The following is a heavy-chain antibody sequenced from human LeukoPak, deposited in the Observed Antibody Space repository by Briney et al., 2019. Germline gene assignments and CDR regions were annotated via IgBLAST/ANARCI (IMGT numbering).Heavy chain of an antibody. D-gene: IGHD6-6*01. CDR1: GYTFTGYY. Sequence: ASVKVSCKAFGYTFTGYYMHWVRQAPGQGLEWMGWINPNSGGTNYAQKFQGRVTMTRDTSISTAYMELSRLRSDDTAVYYCARGAGMAARPFDYWGQGTLVTVSS. J-gene: IGHJ4*02. CDR3: ARGAGMAARPFDY. CDR2: INPNSGGT. V-gene: IGHV1-2*02.